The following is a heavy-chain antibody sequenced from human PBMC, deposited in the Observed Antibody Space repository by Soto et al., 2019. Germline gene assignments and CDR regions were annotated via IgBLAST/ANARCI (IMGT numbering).Heavy chain of an antibody. D-gene: IGHD6-6*01. CDR2: ISYDGSDK. Sequence: GESLKISCSASGFTFIRYSMHWVRQAPGKGLEWVAVISYDGSDKYYADSVKGRFTISRDNSRNTLYLQMNSLRPEDTAVYYCARVYSSLDYGIDYWGQGTLVTVSS. CDR3: ARVYSSLDYGIDY. J-gene: IGHJ4*02. V-gene: IGHV3-30-3*01. CDR1: GFTFIRYS.